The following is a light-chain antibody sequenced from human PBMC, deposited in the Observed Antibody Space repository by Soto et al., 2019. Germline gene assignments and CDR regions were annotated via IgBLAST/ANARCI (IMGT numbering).Light chain of an antibody. CDR2: KAS. V-gene: IGKV1-5*03. CDR1: QSISSW. CDR3: QQYTL. Sequence: DIQMTQSPSTLSASVGDRVTITCRASQSISSWLAWYQQKPGKAPKLLIYKASSLESGVPSRFSGSGSGTEFPLTISSLQPDDFATYYCQQYTLFGGGTKVEIK. J-gene: IGKJ4*01.